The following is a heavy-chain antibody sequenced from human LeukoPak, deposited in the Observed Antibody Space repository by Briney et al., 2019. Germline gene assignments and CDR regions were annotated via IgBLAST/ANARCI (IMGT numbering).Heavy chain of an antibody. CDR3: ARDSESIVTTYFDY. J-gene: IGHJ4*02. CDR1: GGTVSSYA. D-gene: IGHD4-17*01. V-gene: IGHV1-69*04. Sequence: GASVKVSCKASGGTVSSYAISWGRQAPGQGLGWMGRIIPILGIANYAQKFQGRVTITADKSTSTAYIELSSLRSEDTAVYYCARDSESIVTTYFDYWGQGTLVTVSS. CDR2: IIPILGIA.